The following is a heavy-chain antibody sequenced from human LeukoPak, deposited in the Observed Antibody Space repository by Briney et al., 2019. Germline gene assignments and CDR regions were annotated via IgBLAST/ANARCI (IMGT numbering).Heavy chain of an antibody. J-gene: IGHJ3*02. D-gene: IGHD3-10*01. CDR2: IKQDGSEK. V-gene: IGHV3-7*01. Sequence: HPGWSLRLSCAASGFTFSSYWMSWVRQAPGKGLEWVANIKQDGSEKYYVDSVKGRFTISRDNAKDSLYLQMNSLRAEDTAVYYCARDAAMVRGIIAFDIWGQGTMVTVSS. CDR3: ARDAAMVRGIIAFDI. CDR1: GFTFSSYW.